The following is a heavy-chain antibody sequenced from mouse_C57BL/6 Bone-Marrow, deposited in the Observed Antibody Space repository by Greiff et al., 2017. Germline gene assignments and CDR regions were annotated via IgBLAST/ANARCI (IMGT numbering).Heavy chain of an antibody. CDR2: ISYSGST. CDR1: GYSITSGYD. Sequence: EVQRVESGPGMVKPSQSLSLTCTVTGYSITSGYDWHWIRHFPGNKLEWMGYISYSGSTNYNPSPKSRISITHDTSKNHFFLKLNSVTTEDTATYYCARDYGSSYFYCDYWGQGTTLTVSS. V-gene: IGHV3-1*01. CDR3: ARDYGSSYFYCDY. D-gene: IGHD1-1*01. J-gene: IGHJ2*01.